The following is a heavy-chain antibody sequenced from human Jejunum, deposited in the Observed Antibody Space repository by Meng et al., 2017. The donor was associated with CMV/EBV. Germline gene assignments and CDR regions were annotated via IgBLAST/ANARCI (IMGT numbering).Heavy chain of an antibody. CDR3: ASNITGNSYAYDS. V-gene: IGHV1-69*04. CDR1: GGTLSSYV. D-gene: IGHD3-16*01. CDR2: IIPIIGRP. J-gene: IGHJ5*01. Sequence: SGGTLSSYVISWVRQAPGQGLEWMGRIIPIIGRPHHAQRFQDRVSITADKATSTVYMELRTLTSEDTAVYFCASNITGNSYAYDSWGQGTLVTVSS.